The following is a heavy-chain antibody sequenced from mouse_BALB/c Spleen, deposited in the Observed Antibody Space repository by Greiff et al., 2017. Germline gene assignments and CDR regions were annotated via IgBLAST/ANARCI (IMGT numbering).Heavy chain of an antibody. CDR3: ARDRDYYGSSYDYAMDY. CDR1: GFTFSDYY. J-gene: IGHJ4*01. CDR2: ISDGGSYT. Sequence: EVKLMESGGGLVKPGGSLKLSCAASGFTFSDYYMYWVRQTPEKRLEWVATISDGGSYTYYPDSVKGRFTISRDNAKNNLYLQMSSLKSEDTAMYYCARDRDYYGSSYDYAMDYWGQGTSVTVSS. D-gene: IGHD1-1*01. V-gene: IGHV5-4*02.